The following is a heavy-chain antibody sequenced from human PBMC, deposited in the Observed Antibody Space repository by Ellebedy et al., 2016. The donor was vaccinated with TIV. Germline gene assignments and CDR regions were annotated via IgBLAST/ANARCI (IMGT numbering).Heavy chain of an antibody. V-gene: IGHV2-5*01. CDR2: IYGNDDK. Sequence: SGPTLVKPTHTLTLTCTFSGFSLTTNAVSVGWVRQPPGRAPEWPTFIYGNDDKRYSPSLKSRLTITKDTSKNQVVLTLTNMDPVDTATYYCVHRTTVTSVDYWGQGTLVTVSS. J-gene: IGHJ4*02. D-gene: IGHD4-17*01. CDR1: GFSLTTNAVS. CDR3: VHRTTVTSVDY.